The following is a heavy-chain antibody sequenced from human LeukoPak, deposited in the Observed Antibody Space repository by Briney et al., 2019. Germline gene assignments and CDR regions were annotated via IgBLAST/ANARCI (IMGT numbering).Heavy chain of an antibody. CDR2: NGAAGEM. CDR1: GFTFSSYD. D-gene: IGHD6-19*01. CDR3: VRRLRGWSSGFDY. J-gene: IGHJ4*02. V-gene: IGHV3-13*04. Sequence: GGSLRLSCAASGFTFSSYDMHWVRQATGKGLEWVSTNGAAGEMFYPDSVKGRFTISRDDAKNSMYLQMNSLRAGDTAVYYCVRRLRGWSSGFDYWGQGILVTVSS.